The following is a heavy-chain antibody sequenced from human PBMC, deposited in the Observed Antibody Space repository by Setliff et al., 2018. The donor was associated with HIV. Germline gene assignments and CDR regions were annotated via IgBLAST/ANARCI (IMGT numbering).Heavy chain of an antibody. D-gene: IGHD6-19*01. V-gene: IGHV1-18*04. CDR2: ISPNFGHT. CDR1: GYTFTTYG. J-gene: IGHJ6*02. Sequence: ASVKVSCKASGYTFTTYGISWVQQAPGHGLEWMGWISPNFGHTKYAQKFLDRVTMTIDTATSRAYMELRSLGSDDTAVYFCARLGSGWSDSYYYAMDIWGQGTTVTVS. CDR3: ARLGSGWSDSYYYAMDI.